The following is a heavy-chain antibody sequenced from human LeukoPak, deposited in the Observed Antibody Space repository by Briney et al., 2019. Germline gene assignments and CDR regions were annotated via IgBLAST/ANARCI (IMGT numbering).Heavy chain of an antibody. D-gene: IGHD6-13*01. CDR1: GFTFSSYS. Sequence: GGSLRLSCAASGFTFSSYSMNWVRQAPGKGLEWVSSISSSSSYIYYADSVKGRFTISRDNAKNSLYLQMNSLRAKGTAVYYCARAGGIAAAGPFDYWGQGTLVTVSS. CDR2: ISSSSSYI. V-gene: IGHV3-21*01. CDR3: ARAGGIAAAGPFDY. J-gene: IGHJ4*02.